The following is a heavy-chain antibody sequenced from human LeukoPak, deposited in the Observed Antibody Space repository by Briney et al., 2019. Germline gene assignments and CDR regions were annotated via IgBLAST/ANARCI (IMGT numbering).Heavy chain of an antibody. Sequence: GSLRLSCAASGFTFSSYGMHWVRQAPGKGLEWVAFIRYDGSNKYYADSVKGRFTISRDNSKNTLYLQMNSLRAEDTAVYYCAREKNDIVLTSYYFDYWGQGTLVTVSS. J-gene: IGHJ4*02. CDR3: AREKNDIVLTSYYFDY. CDR2: IRYDGSNK. V-gene: IGHV3-30*02. D-gene: IGHD5-12*01. CDR1: GFTFSSYG.